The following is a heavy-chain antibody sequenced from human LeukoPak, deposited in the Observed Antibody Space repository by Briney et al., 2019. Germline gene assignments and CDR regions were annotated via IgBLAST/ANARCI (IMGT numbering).Heavy chain of an antibody. V-gene: IGHV1-8*01. D-gene: IGHD5-24*01. CDR2: MNPNSGNT. Sequence: ASVKVSSKASGYTFTSYDINWVRQAPGQGREWMGWMNPNSGNTGYAQKFQGRVTMTSNTSISTAYMELSSLRSEDTAVYYCARGGFGYNPLDYWGQGTLVTVSS. J-gene: IGHJ4*02. CDR1: GYTFTSYD. CDR3: ARGGFGYNPLDY.